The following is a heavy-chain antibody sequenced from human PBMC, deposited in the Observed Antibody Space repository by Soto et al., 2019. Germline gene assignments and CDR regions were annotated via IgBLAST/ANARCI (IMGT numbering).Heavy chain of an antibody. J-gene: IGHJ1*01. CDR2: IYHNGIT. V-gene: IGHV4-39*01. D-gene: IGHD2-21*02. CDR1: GASISSSGSY. CDR3: AGHPRDWSFQD. Sequence: SETLSLTCIVSGASISSSGSYWAWIRQPPGKGLEWVATIYHNGITYNNPSLKSRLSISVDTSTNHFSLKLTSVTAGDTAMYYCAGHPRDWSFQDCGQGTLVTSPQ.